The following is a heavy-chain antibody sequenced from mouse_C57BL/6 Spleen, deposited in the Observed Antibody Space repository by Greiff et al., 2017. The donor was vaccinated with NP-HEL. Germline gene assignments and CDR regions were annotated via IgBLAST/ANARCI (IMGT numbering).Heavy chain of an antibody. CDR2: IDPCDSYT. J-gene: IGHJ2*01. CDR3: AREITTVVANSYYDY. V-gene: IGHV1-59*01. Sequence: QVQLQQPGAELVRPGTSVKLSCTASGFTFTSYGMYWVKQRPGQGLEWIGVIDPCDSYTYYPQKFKGKATLTVDTSSSTAYMQLSSLTSEDSAVYYCAREITTVVANSYYDYWGQGTTLTVSS. CDR1: GFTFTSYG. D-gene: IGHD1-1*01.